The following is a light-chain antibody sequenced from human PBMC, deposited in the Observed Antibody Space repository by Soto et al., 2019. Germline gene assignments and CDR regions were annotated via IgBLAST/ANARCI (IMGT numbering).Light chain of an antibody. J-gene: IGLJ1*01. CDR3: QAWDSSTPLYV. V-gene: IGLV3-1*01. Sequence: SNELTQPPSVSVSPGQTASITCSGDKLGDKYACWYQQKPGQSPVLVIYQDSKRPSGIPERFSGSNSGNTATLTISGTQAMDEADYYCQAWDSSTPLYVFGTGTKVTVL. CDR1: KLGDKY. CDR2: QDS.